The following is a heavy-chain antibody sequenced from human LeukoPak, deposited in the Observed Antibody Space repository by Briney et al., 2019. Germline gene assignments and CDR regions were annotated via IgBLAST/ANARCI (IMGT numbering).Heavy chain of an antibody. CDR2: INTSGGTT. CDR3: AKDPPTVMANAFHI. D-gene: IGHD5-18*01. V-gene: IGHV3-23*01. J-gene: IGHJ3*02. Sequence: GGSLRLSCAASGFTFSSYGMSWVRQAPGKGLEWVSGINTSGGTTYYADSVKGRFTISRDNSKNALYLQMNSLRADDTAAYYCAKDPPTVMANAFHIWGQGTMVTVSS. CDR1: GFTFSSYG.